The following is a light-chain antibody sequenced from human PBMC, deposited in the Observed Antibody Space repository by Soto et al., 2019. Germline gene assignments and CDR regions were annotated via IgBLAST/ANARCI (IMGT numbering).Light chain of an antibody. V-gene: IGKV1-9*01. CDR3: QQLNSFPIT. CDR1: QGISSY. J-gene: IGKJ5*01. Sequence: DIQMTQSPSTLSGSVGDRVTITRRASQGISSYLAGYQQKPGKAPTLLIYAASTLQRGVPSRFCGSGSGTEFTLTISSLQPEDFATYYCQQLNSFPITFGQGTRLEIK. CDR2: AAS.